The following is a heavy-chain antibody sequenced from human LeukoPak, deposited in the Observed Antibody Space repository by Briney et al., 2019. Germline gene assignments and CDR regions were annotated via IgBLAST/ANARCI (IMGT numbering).Heavy chain of an antibody. D-gene: IGHD1-26*01. J-gene: IGHJ6*03. Sequence: GASVKVSCKASGYTFTSYAMHWVRQAPGQRLEWMGWINAGNGNTKYSQEFQGRVTMTTDTSTSTAYMELRSLRSDDTAVYYCARDQYSGSYYTYYYYMDVWGKGTTVTVSS. V-gene: IGHV1-3*01. CDR2: INAGNGNT. CDR3: ARDQYSGSYYTYYYYMDV. CDR1: GYTFTSYA.